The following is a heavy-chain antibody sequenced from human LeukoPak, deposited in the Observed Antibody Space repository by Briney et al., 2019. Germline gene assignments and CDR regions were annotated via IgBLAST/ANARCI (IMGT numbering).Heavy chain of an antibody. Sequence: ASVKVSCKASGYTFTNYYIHWVRQSPGQGLEWMGIINPTNGTTTYAQKFQGRLTVTRDTSASTVYMEVSCLTSEDTAVYYCARESTDYYSGYNFWGQGTLVSVSS. CDR1: GYTFTNYY. CDR3: ARESTDYYSGYNF. V-gene: IGHV1-46*01. D-gene: IGHD3-3*01. CDR2: INPTNGTT. J-gene: IGHJ4*02.